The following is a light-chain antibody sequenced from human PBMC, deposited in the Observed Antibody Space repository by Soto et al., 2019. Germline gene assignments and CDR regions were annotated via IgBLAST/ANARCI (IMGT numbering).Light chain of an antibody. CDR1: QSISSN. J-gene: IGKJ1*01. Sequence: EIVMAKSPATLSVSPGESATLSCRASQSISSNLAWYQQKPGQAPRLLISGASTRATGIPARFSGSGSGTEFTLTISSLQSEDFAVYYCQQYNNWWTFGQGTKVDIK. CDR2: GAS. CDR3: QQYNNWWT. V-gene: IGKV3-15*01.